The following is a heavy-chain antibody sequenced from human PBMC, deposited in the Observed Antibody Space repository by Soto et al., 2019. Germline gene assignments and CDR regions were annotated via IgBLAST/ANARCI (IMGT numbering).Heavy chain of an antibody. D-gene: IGHD3-22*01. J-gene: IGHJ4*02. CDR1: GFTFSNAW. CDR2: IKSKTDGGTT. Sequence: LRLSCAASGFTFSNAWMSWVRQAPGKGLEWVGRIKSKTDGGTTDYAAPVKGRFTISRDDSKNTLYLQMNSLKTEDTAVYYCTTELIVVVIKSPPSFDYWGQGTLVTVSS. V-gene: IGHV3-15*01. CDR3: TTELIVVVIKSPPSFDY.